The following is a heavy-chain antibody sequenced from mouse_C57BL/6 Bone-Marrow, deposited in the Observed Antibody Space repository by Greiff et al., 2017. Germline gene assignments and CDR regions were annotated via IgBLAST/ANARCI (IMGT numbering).Heavy chain of an antibody. CDR1: GFNIKDDY. J-gene: IGHJ4*01. CDR3: TITTVVEGNYARDY. D-gene: IGHD1-1*01. V-gene: IGHV14-4*01. Sequence: VQLQQSGAELVRPGASVKLSCTASGFNIKDDYMHWVKQRPEQGLEWIGWIDPENGDTEYASKFQGKATITADTSSNTAYLQLSSLTSEDTAVYYCTITTVVEGNYARDYWGQGTSVTVSS. CDR2: IDPENGDT.